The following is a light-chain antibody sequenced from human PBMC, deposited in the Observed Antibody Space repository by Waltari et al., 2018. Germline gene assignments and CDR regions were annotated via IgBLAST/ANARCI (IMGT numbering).Light chain of an antibody. CDR2: DVS. CDR1: SSDVGGYNY. Sequence: QSALTQPASVSGSPGQSITISCTGTSSDVGGYNYVSWYQQHTGKAPKLMIYDVSNRPSGVSIRFSGAKSGNTASLTISGLQAEDDADYYCSSYTSSSTLYVFGTGTKVTVL. V-gene: IGLV2-14*03. J-gene: IGLJ1*01. CDR3: SSYTSSSTLYV.